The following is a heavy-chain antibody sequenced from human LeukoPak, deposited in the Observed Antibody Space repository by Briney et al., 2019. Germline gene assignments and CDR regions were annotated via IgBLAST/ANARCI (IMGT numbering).Heavy chain of an antibody. CDR1: GFTFSSYA. CDR3: ARGVDTAMVFGFDY. V-gene: IGHV3-30-3*01. J-gene: IGHJ4*02. Sequence: PGRSLRLSGAASGFTFSSYAMHWVRQAPGKGLEWVAVISYDGSNKYYADSVKGRFTISRDNSKNTLYLQMNSLRAEDTAVYYCARGVDTAMVFGFDYWGQGTLVTVSS. CDR2: ISYDGSNK. D-gene: IGHD5-18*01.